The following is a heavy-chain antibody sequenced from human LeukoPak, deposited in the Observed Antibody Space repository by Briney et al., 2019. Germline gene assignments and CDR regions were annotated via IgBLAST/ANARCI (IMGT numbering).Heavy chain of an antibody. CDR2: IDWDDAK. V-gene: IGHV2-70*04. J-gene: IGHJ4*02. Sequence: SGPALFQPTPPLTLTFTFSGFSLSTSGMSVNWIRQPPEKALEWLSHIDWDDAKFYSTSLKTRLTISKDTSKNQVVLTMTNMDPVDTATYYCARLYSSSSGLFDSWGQGTLVTVSS. CDR3: ARLYSSSSGLFDS. CDR1: GFSLSTSGMS. D-gene: IGHD6-6*01.